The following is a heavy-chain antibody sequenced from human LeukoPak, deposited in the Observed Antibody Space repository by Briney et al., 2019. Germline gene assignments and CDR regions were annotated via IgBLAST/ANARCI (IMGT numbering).Heavy chain of an antibody. V-gene: IGHV3-7*01. J-gene: IGHJ4*02. D-gene: IGHD3-10*01. CDR3: ARDRSPGNFDY. CDR2: IKQDGSEK. CDR1: GFTFSGYW. Sequence: GGSLRLSCAASGFTFSGYWMSWVRQAPGKGLEWVANIKQDGSEKYYVDSVKGRFTISRDNAKNSLYLQMNSLRAEDTAVYYCARDRSPGNFDYWGQGTLVTVSS.